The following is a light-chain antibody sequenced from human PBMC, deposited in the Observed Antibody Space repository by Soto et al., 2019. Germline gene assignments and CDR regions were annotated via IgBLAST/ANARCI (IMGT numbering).Light chain of an antibody. V-gene: IGLV2-14*03. CDR3: SSYTRGNSWV. CDR2: DVS. Sequence: QSALTQPASVSGSPGQSITISCTGTSRDVGSSNYVSWYQHHPGKAPQLIIFDVSDRPSGVSHRFSGSKSGNTASLIISGLLAEDEAYYYCSSYTRGNSWVFGGGTKLTVL. CDR1: SRDVGSSNY. J-gene: IGLJ3*02.